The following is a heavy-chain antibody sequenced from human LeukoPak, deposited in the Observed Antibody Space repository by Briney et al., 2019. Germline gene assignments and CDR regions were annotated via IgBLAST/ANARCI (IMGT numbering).Heavy chain of an antibody. CDR1: GFTFSSYE. CDR3: ARAELRWFHFDY. J-gene: IGHJ4*02. Sequence: PGGSLRLSCAASGFTFSSYEMNWVRQAPGKGLEWVSYISSSGSTIYYADSVKGRFTISRDNAKNSLYLQMNSLRAEDTAVYYCARAELRWFHFDYWGQGTLVTVSS. D-gene: IGHD2-21*01. V-gene: IGHV3-48*03. CDR2: ISSSGSTI.